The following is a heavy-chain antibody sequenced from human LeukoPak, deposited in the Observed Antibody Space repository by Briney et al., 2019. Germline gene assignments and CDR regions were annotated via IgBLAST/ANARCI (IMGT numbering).Heavy chain of an antibody. Sequence: GGSLRLSCAASGFTFSTYSMNWVRRAPGKGLEWVSSISGSSSFIYYADSVKGRFTISRDNSKNTLYLQTNSLRAEDTAVYYCATGEAVAYYFDYWGQGTLVTVSS. CDR3: ATGEAVAYYFDY. J-gene: IGHJ4*02. V-gene: IGHV3-21*04. CDR1: GFTFSTYS. D-gene: IGHD6-19*01. CDR2: ISGSSSFI.